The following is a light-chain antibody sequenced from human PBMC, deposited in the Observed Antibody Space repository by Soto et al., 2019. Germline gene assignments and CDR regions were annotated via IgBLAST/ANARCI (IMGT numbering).Light chain of an antibody. CDR2: XXX. CDR3: QQYNEWPPFT. CDR1: QSVRSN. V-gene: IGKV3-15*01. Sequence: EIVMTQSPATLSVSPGERATLSCRASQSVRSNLAWYQQKPSXXXRIXXXXXXXSDTGXTDRFSASASGKEFTLTISSLKSEDFAVYYCQQYNEWPPFTFGQGTRLESK. J-gene: IGKJ5*01.